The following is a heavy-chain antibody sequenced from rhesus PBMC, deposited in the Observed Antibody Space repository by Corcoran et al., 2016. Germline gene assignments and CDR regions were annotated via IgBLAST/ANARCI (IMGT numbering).Heavy chain of an antibody. Sequence: QVQLQESGPGVVKPSETLSLTCAVSGGSISDSYRWSWIRQPPGKGLEWIGYIYGSSTSTNYNPSLKSRVTISKDTSKNQFSLQLNSVTAADTAVYYCARGPPVVITTLGYVDYWGQGVLVTVSS. J-gene: IGHJ4*01. CDR2: IYGSSTST. D-gene: IGHD3-16*01. CDR1: GGSISDSYR. V-gene: IGHV4S10*01. CDR3: ARGPPVVITTLGYVDY.